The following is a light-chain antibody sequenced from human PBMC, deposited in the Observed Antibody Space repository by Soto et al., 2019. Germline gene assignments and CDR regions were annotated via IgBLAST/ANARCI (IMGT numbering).Light chain of an antibody. J-gene: IGKJ4*01. CDR2: GAS. CDR1: QIISIN. CDR3: QQYNNWPLN. Sequence: ETMMTQSPATLSVSPGERATLSCRAIQIISINLALYQQKPGQAPRLLIYGASTTGSGIPARFTGSGYGTESTLTISRLQSEDFAVYYCQQYNNWPLNFGGGTKVDIK. V-gene: IGKV3-15*01.